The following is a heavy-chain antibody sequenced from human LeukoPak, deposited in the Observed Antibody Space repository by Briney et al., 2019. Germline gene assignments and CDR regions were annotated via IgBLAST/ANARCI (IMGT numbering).Heavy chain of an antibody. J-gene: IGHJ4*01. CDR2: LSGSGITT. Sequence: PGGSLRLSCAASGFTFSNSAMSWDRQAPGQGLEWVSTLSGSGITTYYADSVTGRFTISRDNSKNTLYLQMNSLRAEDTAVYYCAKGIYSSGWSYFDYWGHGTLVTVSS. CDR3: AKGIYSSGWSYFDY. CDR1: GFTFSNSA. D-gene: IGHD6-19*01. V-gene: IGHV3-23*01.